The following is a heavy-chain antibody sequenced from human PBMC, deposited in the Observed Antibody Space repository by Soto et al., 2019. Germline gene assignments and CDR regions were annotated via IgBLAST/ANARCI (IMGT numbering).Heavy chain of an antibody. D-gene: IGHD2-2*02. V-gene: IGHV1-18*01. Sequence: ASVKVACKASGYTFTSYGISWVRQAPGQGLEWMGWISAYNGNTNYAQKLQGRVTMTTDTSTSTAYMELRSLRSEDTAVYYCARDRPNIVVVTAAIRLWWDYYYYGMDVWGQGTTVTVSS. CDR3: ARDRPNIVVVTAAIRLWWDYYYYGMDV. CDR2: ISAYNGNT. CDR1: GYTFTSYG. J-gene: IGHJ6*02.